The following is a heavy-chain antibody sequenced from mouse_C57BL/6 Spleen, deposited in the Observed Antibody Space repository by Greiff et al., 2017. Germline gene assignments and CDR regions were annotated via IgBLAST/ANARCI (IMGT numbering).Heavy chain of an antibody. CDR3: ARGYYYGSSSHWYFDV. CDR2: IYPGSGST. J-gene: IGHJ1*03. CDR1: GYTFTSYW. D-gene: IGHD1-1*01. Sequence: QVQLQQPGAELVKPGASVQMSCKASGYTFTSYWITWVKQRPGQGLEWIGDIYPGSGSTNYNEKFKSKATLTVDTSSSTAYMQLSSLTSEDSAVYYCARGYYYGSSSHWYFDVWGTGTTVTVSS. V-gene: IGHV1-55*01.